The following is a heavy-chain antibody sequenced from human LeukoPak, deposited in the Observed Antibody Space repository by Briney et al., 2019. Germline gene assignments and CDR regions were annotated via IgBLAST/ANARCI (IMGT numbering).Heavy chain of an antibody. CDR3: TRENRPFCPFAY. V-gene: IGHV4-4*02. CDR1: GDSIDITKY. CDR2: ISHSGTT. D-gene: IGHD2/OR15-2a*01. J-gene: IGHJ4*02. Sequence: SETLSLTCGVSGDSIDITKYWSWVRPAPGKGLEWIGEISHSGTTNYNPSLRSRVTMFLDRANNQFSLSLTSVTAADSAVYYCTRENRPFCPFAYWGQGVLVTVSS.